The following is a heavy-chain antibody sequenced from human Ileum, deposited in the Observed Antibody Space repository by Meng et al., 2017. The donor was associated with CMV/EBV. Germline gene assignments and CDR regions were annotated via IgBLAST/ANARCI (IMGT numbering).Heavy chain of an antibody. D-gene: IGHD2-2*01. Sequence: GESLKISCAASGFTFRSYAMHWVRQAPGKGLEWVAVISYDGSNKYYADSVKGRFTISRDNSKNTLYLQMNSLRAEDTAVYYCARGSLPYQLLKYYFDYWGQGTLVTVSS. CDR3: ARGSLPYQLLKYYFDY. CDR1: GFTFRSYA. J-gene: IGHJ4*02. CDR2: ISYDGSNK. V-gene: IGHV3-30*04.